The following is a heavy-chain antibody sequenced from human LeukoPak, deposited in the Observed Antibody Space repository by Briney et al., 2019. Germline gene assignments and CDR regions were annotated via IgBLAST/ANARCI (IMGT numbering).Heavy chain of an antibody. CDR1: GYTFTSYG. Sequence: AASVRLSCKASGYTFTSYGISWVRQAPGQGLEWMGWISAYNGNTNTAQKLHGKVTMTTDTSTSTAYMELRSLRSDDTAVYYCARTRPKLGPSWFDPWGQGTLVTVSS. D-gene: IGHD3-16*01. J-gene: IGHJ5*02. CDR3: ARTRPKLGPSWFDP. V-gene: IGHV1-18*01. CDR2: ISAYNGNT.